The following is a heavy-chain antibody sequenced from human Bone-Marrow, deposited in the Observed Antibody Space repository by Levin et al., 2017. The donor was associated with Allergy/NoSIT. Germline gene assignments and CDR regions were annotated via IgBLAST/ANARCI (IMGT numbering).Heavy chain of an antibody. CDR1: GFTFSSYG. J-gene: IGHJ4*02. V-gene: IGHV3-30*18. CDR3: AKEKGIAALDY. Sequence: SCAASGFTFSSYGMHWVRQAPGKGLEWVAVISYDGSNKYYADSVKGRFTISRDNSKNTLYLQMNSLRAEDTAVYYCAKEKGIAALDYWGQGTLVTVSS. CDR2: ISYDGSNK. D-gene: IGHD6-13*01.